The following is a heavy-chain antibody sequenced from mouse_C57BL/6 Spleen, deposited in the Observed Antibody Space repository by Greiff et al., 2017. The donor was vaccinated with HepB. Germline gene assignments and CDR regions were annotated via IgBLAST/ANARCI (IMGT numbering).Heavy chain of an antibody. Sequence: VQLQQSGAELVRPGASVKLSCKASGYTFTDYYINWVKQRPGQGLEWIARIYPGSGNTYYNEKFKGKATLTAEKSSSTAYMQLSSLTSEDSAVYVCAGGRDYFDYWGQGTTLTVSS. CDR3: AGGRDYFDY. J-gene: IGHJ2*01. CDR2: IYPGSGNT. D-gene: IGHD3-3*01. V-gene: IGHV1-76*01. CDR1: GYTFTDYY.